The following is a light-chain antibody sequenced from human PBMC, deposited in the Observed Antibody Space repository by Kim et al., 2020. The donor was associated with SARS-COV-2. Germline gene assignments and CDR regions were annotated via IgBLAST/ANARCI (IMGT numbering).Light chain of an antibody. Sequence: PGKTARITWGGNNIGSKSVHWYQQKPGQAPVLVIYYDSDRPSGILERFSGSNSGNTATLTISRVEAGDEADYYCQVWDSSSDHPVFGGGTKLTVL. CDR3: QVWDSSSDHPV. CDR1: NIGSKS. J-gene: IGLJ3*02. V-gene: IGLV3-21*04. CDR2: YDS.